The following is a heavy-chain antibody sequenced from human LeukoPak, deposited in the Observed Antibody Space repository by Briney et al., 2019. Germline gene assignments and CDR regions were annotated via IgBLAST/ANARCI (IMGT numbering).Heavy chain of an antibody. D-gene: IGHD3-10*01. CDR1: GFTFSNYA. Sequence: QPGGSQRLTCAASGFTFSNYAMSWVRQAPGKGLEWVSGISGSGGSTYSAVSVKGRFTISRDNSKNTLYLQMNSLRVEDTAVHYCAKDPTMAGYFDYWGQGTLVTVSS. CDR3: AKDPTMAGYFDY. CDR2: ISGSGGST. J-gene: IGHJ4*02. V-gene: IGHV3-23*01.